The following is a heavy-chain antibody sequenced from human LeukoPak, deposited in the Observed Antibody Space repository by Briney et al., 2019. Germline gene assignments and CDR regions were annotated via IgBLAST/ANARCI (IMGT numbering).Heavy chain of an antibody. CDR3: ARTAGGQLVLDWSHYHYYGMDV. CDR2: MNPNSGHT. V-gene: IGHV1-8*01. Sequence: ASVKVSCKASGYAFTSYDINWVRQATGQGLEWMGWMNPNSGHTGYAQKFQGRVTMTRNTSISTAYMELSSLRSEDTAVYCCARTAGGQLVLDWSHYHYYGMDVWGQGTTVTVSS. CDR1: GYAFTSYD. J-gene: IGHJ6*02. D-gene: IGHD6-6*01.